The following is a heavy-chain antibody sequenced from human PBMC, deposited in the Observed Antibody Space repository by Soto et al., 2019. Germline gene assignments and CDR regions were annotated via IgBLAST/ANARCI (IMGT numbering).Heavy chain of an antibody. Sequence: QVYLLQSGAEVKKVGASVRVTCKTSGYTFSAYYVHWARRAPGRGFQWLGWINPSNEITTFSEFFQGRITMTRDTSTNTVHLELNRLTSDDTAVYYCMRGGSGDSPIDYWGQGTQVTVSS. D-gene: IGHD2-21*01. CDR3: MRGGSGDSPIDY. CDR1: GYTFSAYY. V-gene: IGHV1-2*02. J-gene: IGHJ4*02. CDR2: INPSNEIT.